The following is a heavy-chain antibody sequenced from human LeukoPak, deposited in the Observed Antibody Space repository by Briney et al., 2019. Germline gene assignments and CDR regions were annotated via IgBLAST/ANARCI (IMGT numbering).Heavy chain of an antibody. Sequence: EASVKVSCKASGYSFTSYGISWVRQAPGQGPEWMGWISPYNGNTNYAQNLQGRATMTTDTSTSTAYMELRSLRSDDAAVYYCARHFYGSGTYYHFDYWGQGTLVTVSS. CDR1: GYSFTSYG. D-gene: IGHD3-10*01. J-gene: IGHJ4*02. CDR3: ARHFYGSGTYYHFDY. V-gene: IGHV1-18*04. CDR2: ISPYNGNT.